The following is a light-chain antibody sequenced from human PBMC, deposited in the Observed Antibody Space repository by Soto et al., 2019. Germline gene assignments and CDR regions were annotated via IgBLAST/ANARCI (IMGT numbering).Light chain of an antibody. CDR1: QSVSSSY. CDR2: GAS. V-gene: IGKV3-20*01. CDR3: QQYGSSPWT. Sequence: EIVLTQSPGTLSLSPGERATLSCRASQSVSSSYLAWYQQKPGQAPRPLIYGASSRAIGIPDRFSGSGSGSDFTRTISRLEPEDFAVYYCQQYGSSPWTFGHGTKVEIK. J-gene: IGKJ1*01.